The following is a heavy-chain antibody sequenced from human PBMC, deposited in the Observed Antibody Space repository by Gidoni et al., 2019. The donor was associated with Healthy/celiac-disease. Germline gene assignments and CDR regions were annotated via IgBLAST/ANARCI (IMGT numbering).Heavy chain of an antibody. V-gene: IGHV3-23*01. CDR3: AKGDSSHDY. Sequence: EVQLLESGGGSVQPGGSLRLSCAASGFTFSSYAMSCVRQAPGTWLDGVSAISGSGGSTYYAYSVKGRFTISRDKSKNTLYLQMNSLRAEDTAVYYCAKGDSSHDYCGQGTLVTVSS. CDR2: ISGSGGST. CDR1: GFTFSSYA. J-gene: IGHJ4*02. D-gene: IGHD6-19*01.